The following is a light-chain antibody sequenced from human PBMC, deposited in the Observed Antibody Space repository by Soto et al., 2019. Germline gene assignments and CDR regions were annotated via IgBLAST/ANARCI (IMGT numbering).Light chain of an antibody. CDR2: GAS. CDR1: QSVSSSY. V-gene: IGKV3-20*01. CDR3: QQHGSSPWT. Sequence: IVLTQSPGTLSLSPGERGTLSCRASQSVSSSYLAWYQQKPGQAPRLLIYGASSRATGIPDRFSGSGSGTDFTLTISRLEPEDVAVYYCQQHGSSPWTFGQGTKVDFK. J-gene: IGKJ1*01.